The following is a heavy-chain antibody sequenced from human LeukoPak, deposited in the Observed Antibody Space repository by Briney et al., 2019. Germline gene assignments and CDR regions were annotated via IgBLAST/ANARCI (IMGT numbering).Heavy chain of an antibody. CDR3: ARHRIAARPPDY. D-gene: IGHD6-6*01. V-gene: IGHV4-59*08. J-gene: IGHJ4*02. Sequence: PSETLSLTCTVSGRPISSYYWRWTRQPPGKGLVGIGYIYYSGSTNYNPSLKSRVTISVDTSKSQFSLKLSSVTAADTAVYYCARHRIAARPPDYWGQGTLVTVSS. CDR2: IYYSGST. CDR1: GRPISSYY.